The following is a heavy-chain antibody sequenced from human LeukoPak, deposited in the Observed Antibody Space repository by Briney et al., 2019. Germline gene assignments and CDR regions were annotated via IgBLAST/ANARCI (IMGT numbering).Heavy chain of an antibody. CDR3: ARVSWNDPPHFDY. V-gene: IGHV4-39*07. D-gene: IGHD1-1*01. J-gene: IGHJ4*02. CDR1: GGSISSSSYY. Sequence: PSETLSLTCTVSGGSISSSSYYWGWIRQPPGKGLEWIGSIYYSGSTYYNPSLKSRVTISVDTSKNQFSLKLSSVTAADTAVYYCARVSWNDPPHFDYWGQGTLVTVSS. CDR2: IYYSGST.